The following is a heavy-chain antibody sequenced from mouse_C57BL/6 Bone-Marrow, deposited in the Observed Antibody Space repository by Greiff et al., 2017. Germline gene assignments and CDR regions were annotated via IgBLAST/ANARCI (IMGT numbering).Heavy chain of an antibody. Sequence: VQLQQPGPELVKPGASVKMSCKASGYTFTDYYMHWVKQKPGQGLEWIGEIYPGSGNTYYNEKFKGKATLTADTSSSTAYMQLSSLTSEDSAVYFCAKSGYCVRGYFDVWGTGTTVTVSS. CDR2: YPGSGNTY. CDR3: KSGYCVRGYFDV. V-gene: IGHV1-83*01. CDR1: YTFTDYYM. D-gene: IGHD2-3*01. J-gene: IGHJ1*03.